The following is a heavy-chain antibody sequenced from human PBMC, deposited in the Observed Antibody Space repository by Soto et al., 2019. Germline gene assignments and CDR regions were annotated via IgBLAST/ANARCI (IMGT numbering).Heavy chain of an antibody. D-gene: IGHD5-12*01. CDR3: ARADVCYDHSGMGV. Sequence: QVQLVQSGAEVKKPGASVKVSCKASGYTFTSYGVSWVRQAPGQRLEWLGWISAYNGNTKSSQKLQDRVTITTDTSASTVYMTLSSLRFEDSAVYYCARADVCYDHSGMGVWGHGTTVTVSS. V-gene: IGHV1-18*01. CDR2: ISAYNGNT. CDR1: GYTFTSYG. J-gene: IGHJ6*02.